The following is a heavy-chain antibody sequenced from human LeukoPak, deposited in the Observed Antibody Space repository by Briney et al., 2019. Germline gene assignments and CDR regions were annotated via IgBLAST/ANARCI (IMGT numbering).Heavy chain of an antibody. J-gene: IGHJ3*01. CDR1: GYSFTAYY. Sequence: ASVKVSCKASGYSFTAYYIHWVRQAPGQRLEWMGKINPSGGHTDYSQKFQGRVTLTRDMSTSTVYMALSSLRSEDTALYYCARVRVGSYVQGAFDVWGQGTMVTVSS. CDR2: INPSGGHT. CDR3: ARVRVGSYVQGAFDV. V-gene: IGHV1-46*01. D-gene: IGHD1-26*01.